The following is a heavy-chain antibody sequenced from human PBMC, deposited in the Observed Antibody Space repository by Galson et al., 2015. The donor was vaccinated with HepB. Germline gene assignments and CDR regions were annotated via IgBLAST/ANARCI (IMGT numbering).Heavy chain of an antibody. CDR1: GFSFSDYY. CDR3: ARVADSHYGDHTHFDS. J-gene: IGHJ4*02. Sequence: SLRLSCAASGFSFSDYYMSWIRQAPGKGLEWLSYISSNTIYTNYADPVKGRFTVSRDNVRNSISLQMNRLSVEDTAIYYCARVADSHYGDHTHFDSWGQGALVTVSS. CDR2: ISSNTIYT. V-gene: IGHV3-11*06. D-gene: IGHD4-17*01.